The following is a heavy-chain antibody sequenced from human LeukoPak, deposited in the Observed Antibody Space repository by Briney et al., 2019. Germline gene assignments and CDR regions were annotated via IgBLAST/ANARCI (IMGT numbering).Heavy chain of an antibody. Sequence: PSETLSLTCAVYGGSFSGYYWSWIRQPPGKGLEWIGEINHSGSTNYNPSLKSRVTISVDTSKNQFSLKLSSVTAADTAVYYCARGRSYSGSWSRTSNFDYRGQGTLVTVSS. CDR3: ARGRSYSGSWSRTSNFDY. J-gene: IGHJ4*02. CDR2: INHSGST. CDR1: GGSFSGYY. D-gene: IGHD6-13*01. V-gene: IGHV4-34*01.